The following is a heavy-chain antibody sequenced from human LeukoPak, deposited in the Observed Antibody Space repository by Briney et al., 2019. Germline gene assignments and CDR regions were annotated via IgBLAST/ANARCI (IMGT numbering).Heavy chain of an antibody. Sequence: GGPLRLSCEPSGYTFSSFGIHWGRETPGRGLEWGAFIRYDGSYKYYPDYVKGRFTISRGNSKNTLYLQMSSLRAEDTAAYYCAKDPLRYYDSSGYPGDGLDYWGQGSLVTVSS. CDR1: GYTFSSFG. CDR2: IRYDGSYK. V-gene: IGHV3-30*02. J-gene: IGHJ4*02. D-gene: IGHD3-22*01. CDR3: AKDPLRYYDSSGYPGDGLDY.